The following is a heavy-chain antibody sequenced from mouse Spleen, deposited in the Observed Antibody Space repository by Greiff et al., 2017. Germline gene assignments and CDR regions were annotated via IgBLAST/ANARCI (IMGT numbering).Heavy chain of an antibody. Sequence: QVQLKQSGPELVKPGASVKISCKASGYAFSSSWMNWVKQRPGKGLEWIGRIYPGDGDTNYNGKFKGKATLTADKSSSTAYMQLSSLTSEDSAVYFCAMDGNYLYYAMDYWGQGTSVTVSS. CDR1: GYAFSSSW. V-gene: IGHV1-82*01. D-gene: IGHD2-1*01. CDR2: IYPGDGDT. CDR3: AMDGNYLYYAMDY. J-gene: IGHJ4*01.